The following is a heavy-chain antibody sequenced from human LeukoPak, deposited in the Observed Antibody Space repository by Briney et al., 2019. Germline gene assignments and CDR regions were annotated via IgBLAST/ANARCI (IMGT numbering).Heavy chain of an antibody. V-gene: IGHV4-39*01. CDR3: ARQAYYYDSSGYHFDY. CDR2: IYYSGST. Sequence: PSETLSLTCTVSGGSISSSSYYWGWIRQPPGKGLEWIGSIYYSGSTYYNPSLKSPVTISVDTSKNQFSLKLSSVTAADTAVYYCARQAYYYDSSGYHFDYWGQGTLVTVSS. D-gene: IGHD3-22*01. J-gene: IGHJ4*02. CDR1: GGSISSSSYY.